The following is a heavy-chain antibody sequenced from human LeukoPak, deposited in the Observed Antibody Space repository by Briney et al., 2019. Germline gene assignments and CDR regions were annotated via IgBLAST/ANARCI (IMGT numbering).Heavy chain of an antibody. CDR3: ASLGVSGSYALYGFDY. CDR2: INSDGSST. Sequence: GGSLRLSCAASGFTFSSYWMHWVRQAPGKGLVWVSRINSDGSSTSYADSVKGRFTISRDNAKNSLYPQMNSLRAEDTAVYYCASLGVSGSYALYGFDYWGQGTLVTVSS. D-gene: IGHD1-26*01. J-gene: IGHJ4*02. V-gene: IGHV3-74*01. CDR1: GFTFSSYW.